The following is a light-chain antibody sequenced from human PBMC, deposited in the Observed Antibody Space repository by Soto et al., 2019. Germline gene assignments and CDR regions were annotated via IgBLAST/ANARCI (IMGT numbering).Light chain of an antibody. V-gene: IGKV1-5*01. CDR3: QQYNSYTIT. CDR2: DAS. Sequence: DIQMTQSPSTLSASVGDRVTITCRASQSISSWLAWYQQKPEKAPKLLIYDASSLESGVPSRFSGSGSGTEFTLTISILQPDDVATYYCQQYNSYTITFGQGTRLEIK. J-gene: IGKJ5*01. CDR1: QSISSW.